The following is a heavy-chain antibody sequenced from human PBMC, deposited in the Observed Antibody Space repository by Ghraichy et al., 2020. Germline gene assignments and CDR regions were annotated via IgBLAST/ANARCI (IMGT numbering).Heavy chain of an antibody. V-gene: IGHV4-34*01. CDR3: ARGRNDFWSGYPLNNYYYYMDV. CDR1: GGSFSGYY. Sequence: SETLSLTCAVYGGSFSGYYWSWIRQPPGKGLEWIGEINHSGSTNYNPSLKSRVTISVDTSKNQFSLKLSSVTAADTAVYYCARGRNDFWSGYPLNNYYYYMDVWGKGTTVTVSS. D-gene: IGHD3-3*01. CDR2: INHSGST. J-gene: IGHJ6*03.